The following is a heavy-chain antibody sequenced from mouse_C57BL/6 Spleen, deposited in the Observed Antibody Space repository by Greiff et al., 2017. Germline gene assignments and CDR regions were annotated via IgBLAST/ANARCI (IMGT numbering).Heavy chain of an antibody. V-gene: IGHV1-15*01. CDR3: THYGNGY. CDR1: GYTFTDYE. CDR2: IDPETGGT. J-gene: IGHJ2*01. Sequence: VQLQESGAELVRPGASVTLSCKASGYTFTDYEMHWVKQTPVHGLEWIGAIDPETGGTAYNQKFKGKAILTADKSSSTAYMELRSLTSEDSAVYYCTHYGNGYWGQGTTLTVSS. D-gene: IGHD2-1*01.